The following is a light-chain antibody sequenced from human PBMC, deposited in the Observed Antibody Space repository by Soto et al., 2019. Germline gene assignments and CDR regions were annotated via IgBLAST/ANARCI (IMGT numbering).Light chain of an antibody. Sequence: DIQLTQSPSFLSASVGDRVKITCRASQGISSYLAWYQQKPGKAPKFLIYAASTLQSGVPSRFSGSGSGTEFTLTISSLQPEDFATYYCQQLNSYPPFTFGPGTKVDIK. CDR1: QGISSY. V-gene: IGKV1-9*01. CDR2: AAS. CDR3: QQLNSYPPFT. J-gene: IGKJ3*01.